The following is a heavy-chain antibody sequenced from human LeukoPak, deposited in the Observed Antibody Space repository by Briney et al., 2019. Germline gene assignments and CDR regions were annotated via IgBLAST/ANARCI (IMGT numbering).Heavy chain of an antibody. V-gene: IGHV4-38-2*01. CDR1: AYSISSGYR. CDR2: IYHSGIT. D-gene: IGHD3-10*01. J-gene: IGHJ4*02. Sequence: PSETLSLTCAVSAYSISSGYRWGWIRQPPGKGLEWIGSIYHSGITYYNPSLKSRVTISVDTSNNQFSLELTSVTAADTAMYYCARQGGSGSYIAYWGQGTLVTVSS. CDR3: ARQGGSGSYIAY.